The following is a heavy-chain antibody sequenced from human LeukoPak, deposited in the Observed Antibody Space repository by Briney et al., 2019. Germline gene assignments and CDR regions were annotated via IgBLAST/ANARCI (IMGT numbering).Heavy chain of an antibody. CDR1: GGSFSDYY. D-gene: IGHD6-6*01. CDR2: SNHSGST. J-gene: IGHJ4*02. CDR3: AKTPTALVRGGYYFDS. V-gene: IGHV4-34*01. Sequence: PSETLSLTCAVYGGSFSDYYWNWIRQPPGKGLEWIGESNHSGSTNYNPSLKTRVTISVDTSKNQFSLKLNSVTAADTAVYFCAKTPTALVRGGYYFDSWGQGTLVTVSS.